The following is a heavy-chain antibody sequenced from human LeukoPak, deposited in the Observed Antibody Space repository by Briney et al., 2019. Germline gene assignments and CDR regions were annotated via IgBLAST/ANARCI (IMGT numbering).Heavy chain of an antibody. D-gene: IGHD4-11*01. CDR1: GGSISSYY. CDR3: ARVYSKLGYYYYMDV. Sequence: SETLSLTCTVSGGSISSYYWSWIRQPAGKGLEWIGRIYTSGSTNYNPSLKSRVTMSVDTSKNQFSLKLSSVTAADTAVYYCARVYSKLGYYYYMDVWGKGTTVTVSS. CDR2: IYTSGST. V-gene: IGHV4-4*07. J-gene: IGHJ6*03.